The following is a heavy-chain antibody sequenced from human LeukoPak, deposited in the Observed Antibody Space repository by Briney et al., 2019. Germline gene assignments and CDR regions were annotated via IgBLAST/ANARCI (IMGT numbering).Heavy chain of an antibody. CDR2: INHSGST. CDR1: GGSFSGYY. D-gene: IGHD1-1*01. J-gene: IGHJ6*02. CDR3: ALDYYYYGMDV. V-gene: IGHV4-34*01. Sequence: SETLSLTCAVYGGSFSGYYWSWIRQPPGKGLEWIGEINHSGSTNYNPSLKSRVTISVDTSKNQFSLKLSSVTAADTAVYCCALDYYYYGMDVWGQGTTVTVSS.